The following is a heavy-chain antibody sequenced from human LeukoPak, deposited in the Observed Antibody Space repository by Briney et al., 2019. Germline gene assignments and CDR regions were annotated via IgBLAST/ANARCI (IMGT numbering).Heavy chain of an antibody. Sequence: SQTLSLTCTVSGGSISSGSYYWSWIRQPPGKGLEWIGYIYYSGSTNYNPSLKSRVTISVDTSKNQFSLKLSSVTAADTAVYYCARATPTPFDYRGQGTLVTVSS. J-gene: IGHJ4*02. CDR3: ARATPTPFDY. CDR2: IYYSGST. CDR1: GGSISSGSYY. V-gene: IGHV4-61*01.